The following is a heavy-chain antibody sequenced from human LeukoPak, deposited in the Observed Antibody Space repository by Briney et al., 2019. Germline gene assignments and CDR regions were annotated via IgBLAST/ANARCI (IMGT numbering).Heavy chain of an antibody. J-gene: IGHJ4*02. CDR1: GFTFSDYY. CDR3: AREGRYFFDY. D-gene: IGHD3-9*01. CDR2: ISGSGSTI. Sequence: PGGSLRLSCAVSGFTFSDYYMNWVRQAPGKGLEWVSYISGSGSTIYYADSVKGRFTISRDNAKNSLYLQMNSLRAEDTAVYYCAREGRYFFDYWGQGTLVTVSS. V-gene: IGHV3-11*04.